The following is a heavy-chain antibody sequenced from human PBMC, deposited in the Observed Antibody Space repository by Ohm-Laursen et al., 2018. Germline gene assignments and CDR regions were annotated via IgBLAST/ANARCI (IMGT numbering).Heavy chain of an antibody. Sequence: PTQTLTLTCTFSGFSLSTSGMCVSWIRQPPGKALEWLARIDWDDDKYYSTSLKTRLTISKDTSKNQVVLTMTNMDPVDTATYYCARAGGPLNYYGMDVWGQGTTVTVSS. J-gene: IGHJ6*02. CDR2: IDWDDDK. V-gene: IGHV2-70*11. CDR1: GFSLSTSGMC. D-gene: IGHD3-10*01. CDR3: ARAGGPLNYYGMDV.